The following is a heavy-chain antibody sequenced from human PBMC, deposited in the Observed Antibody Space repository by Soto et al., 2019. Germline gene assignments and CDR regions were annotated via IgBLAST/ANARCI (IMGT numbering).Heavy chain of an antibody. CDR2: IIPIFGTA. CDR3: ARDLTDYYGSGSPPYYYGMDV. Sequence: SVKVSCKASGGTFSSYAISWVRQAPGQGLERMGGIIPIFGTANYAQKFQGRVTITADESTSTAYMELSSLRSEDTAVYYCARDLTDYYGSGSPPYYYGMDVWGQGTTVTVSS. V-gene: IGHV1-69*13. J-gene: IGHJ6*02. CDR1: GGTFSSYA. D-gene: IGHD3-10*01.